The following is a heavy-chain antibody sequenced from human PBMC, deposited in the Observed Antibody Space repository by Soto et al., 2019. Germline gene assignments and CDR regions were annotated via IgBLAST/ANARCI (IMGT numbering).Heavy chain of an antibody. Sequence: SSETLSLTCTVSGGSISSGGYYWSWIRQHPGKGLEWIGYIYYSGSTYYNPSLKSRVTISVDTSKNQFSLKLSSVTAADTAVYYCARINYGSGSYDPYFDYWGQGTLVTVSS. J-gene: IGHJ4*02. CDR2: IYYSGST. D-gene: IGHD3-10*01. V-gene: IGHV4-31*03. CDR1: GGSISSGGYY. CDR3: ARINYGSGSYDPYFDY.